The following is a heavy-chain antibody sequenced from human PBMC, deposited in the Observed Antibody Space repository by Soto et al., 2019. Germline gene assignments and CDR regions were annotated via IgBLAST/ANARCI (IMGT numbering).Heavy chain of an antibody. CDR3: ARNQLEYCSGGSCLYGMDV. V-gene: IGHV3-33*01. J-gene: IGHJ6*02. CDR1: GFTFSSYG. D-gene: IGHD2-15*01. Sequence: GGSLRLSCAASGFTFSSYGMHWVRQAPGKGLEWVAVIWYDGSNKYYADSVKGRFTISRDNSKNTLYLQMNSLRAEDTAVYYCARNQLEYCSGGSCLYGMDVWGQGTTVTVSS. CDR2: IWYDGSNK.